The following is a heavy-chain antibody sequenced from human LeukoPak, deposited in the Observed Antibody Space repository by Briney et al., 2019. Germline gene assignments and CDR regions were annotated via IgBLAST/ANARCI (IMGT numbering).Heavy chain of an antibody. CDR2: IIPIFGTA. V-gene: IGHV1-69*05. Sequence: SVKVSCKASGGTFIIYAISWVRQAPGQGLEWMGRIIPIFGTASYAQKFQGRVTITTDESTSTAYMELSSLRSEDTAVYYCARDGIAARTDPFDYWGQGTLVTVSS. CDR3: ARDGIAARTDPFDY. D-gene: IGHD6-6*01. J-gene: IGHJ4*02. CDR1: GGTFIIYA.